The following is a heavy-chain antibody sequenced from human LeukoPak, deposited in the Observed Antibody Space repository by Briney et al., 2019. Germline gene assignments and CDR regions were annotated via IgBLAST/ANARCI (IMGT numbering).Heavy chain of an antibody. D-gene: IGHD6-13*01. J-gene: IGHJ4*02. CDR2: MSNSGHT. V-gene: IGHV4-59*01. CDR3: ARVSVAGTGPDS. CDR1: GGSLSGYY. Sequence: PSETLSLTCAVYGGSLSGYYWSWIRQPPGKGLEWIGFMSNSGHTDSTPSLKSRVTISVDTSKNQFSLNLNSVTAADTAVYYCARVSVAGTGPDSWGQGTLVTVSS.